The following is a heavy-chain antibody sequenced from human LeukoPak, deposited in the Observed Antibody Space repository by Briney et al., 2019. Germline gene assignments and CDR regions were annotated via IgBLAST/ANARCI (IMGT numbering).Heavy chain of an antibody. CDR2: INTDGTVT. J-gene: IGHJ4*02. CDR1: GLTFSKYW. D-gene: IGHD6-19*01. V-gene: IGHV3-74*01. Sequence: GGSLRLSCAPSGLTFSKYWMLWVRHAPGKGLESVSRINTDGTVTTYADSVKGRFTVSRDNADNTMFLQMNSVRDEDTAVYYCATKQWLAPPPDSWGQGTPVTVSS. CDR3: ATKQWLAPPPDS.